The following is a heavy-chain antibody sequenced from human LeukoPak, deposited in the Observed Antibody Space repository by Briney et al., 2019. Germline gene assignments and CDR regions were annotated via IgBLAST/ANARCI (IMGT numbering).Heavy chain of an antibody. D-gene: IGHD3-9*01. Sequence: PGGSLRLSCAASGFTFSNAWMSWVRQAPGKGLEWVGRIKSKTDGGTTDYAAPVKGRFTISRDDSKNTLYLQMNSLKTEDTAVYYCTTEKRDHAYYDILTGELPNWFDPWGQGTLVTVSS. CDR2: IKSKTDGGTT. CDR1: GFTFSNAW. CDR3: TTEKRDHAYYDILTGELPNWFDP. V-gene: IGHV3-15*01. J-gene: IGHJ5*02.